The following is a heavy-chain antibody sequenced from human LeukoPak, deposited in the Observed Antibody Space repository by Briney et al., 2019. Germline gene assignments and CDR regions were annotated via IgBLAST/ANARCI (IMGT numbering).Heavy chain of an antibody. Sequence: SETLSLTCTVSGGSISSHYWSWIRQPPGKGLEWIGYIYYSGSTDYNPSLKSRVTISVDTSKNQFSLKLSSVTAADTAVYYCARVPYGSGSYYYYGMDVWGQGTTVTVSS. V-gene: IGHV4-59*11. J-gene: IGHJ6*02. CDR3: ARVPYGSGSYYYYGMDV. CDR2: IYYSGST. CDR1: GGSISSHY. D-gene: IGHD3-10*01.